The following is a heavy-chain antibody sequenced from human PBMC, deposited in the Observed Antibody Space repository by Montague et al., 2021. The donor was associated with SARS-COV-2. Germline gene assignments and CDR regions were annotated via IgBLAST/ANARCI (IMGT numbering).Heavy chain of an antibody. CDR3: AHRPPRFVGSYFDY. CDR1: GFSLSTSGVG. V-gene: IGHV2-5*02. D-gene: IGHD3-10*01. CDR2: IYWDDDK. J-gene: IGHJ4*02. Sequence: PALVKPTQTLTLTCTFSGFSLSTSGVGVGWIRQPPGKAPEWLALIYWDDDKRYSPSLKSRLTITKDTSKNQVVLTMTNMDPVDTATCYCAHRPPRFVGSYFDYWGQGTLVTVSS.